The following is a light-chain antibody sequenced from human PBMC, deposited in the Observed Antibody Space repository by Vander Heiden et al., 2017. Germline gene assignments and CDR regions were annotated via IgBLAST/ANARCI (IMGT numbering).Light chain of an antibody. CDR2: GAS. J-gene: IGKJ3*01. Sequence: EIVLTQSPGTLSLSPGERATLSCRASQSVSSSYLTWYQQKPGQAPRLLIYGASSRATVIPDRFSGSGSGTDFTLTISRLEPEDFAVYYCQHYGSSPLFTFGPGTKVDIK. V-gene: IGKV3-20*01. CDR1: QSVSSSY. CDR3: QHYGSSPLFT.